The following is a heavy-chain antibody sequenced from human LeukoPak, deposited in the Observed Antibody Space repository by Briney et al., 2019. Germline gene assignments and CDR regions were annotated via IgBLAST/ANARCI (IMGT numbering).Heavy chain of an antibody. CDR1: GGSISSYC. CDR2: IYTSGST. CDR3: ATSYDAKTAPYDL. J-gene: IGHJ5*02. D-gene: IGHD3-3*01. Sequence: SETLSLTCTVSGGSISSYCWSWVRQPPGKGLEWVGYIYTSGSTGYNPSLKSRVTMSVGTSKNQLSMELRFLTAADTAVYFCATSYDAKTAPYDLWGQGTLVTVSS. V-gene: IGHV4-4*09.